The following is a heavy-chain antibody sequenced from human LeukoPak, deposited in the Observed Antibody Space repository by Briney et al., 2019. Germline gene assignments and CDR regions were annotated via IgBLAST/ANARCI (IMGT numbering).Heavy chain of an antibody. V-gene: IGHV3-23*01. D-gene: IGHD3-9*01. CDR1: GFAFSTYG. J-gene: IGHJ6*03. Sequence: GGSLRLSCAASGFAFSTYGMSWVRQAPGKGLEWVSTISGSSNTPYYADSVKGRFTISRDNSKNTLYLQMNSLRAEDTAVYYCAKVKYFDWLLAYYMDVWGKGTTVTISS. CDR3: AKVKYFDWLLAYYMDV. CDR2: ISGSSNTP.